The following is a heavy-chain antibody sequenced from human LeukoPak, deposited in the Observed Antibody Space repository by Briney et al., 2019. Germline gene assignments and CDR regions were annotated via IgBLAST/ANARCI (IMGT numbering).Heavy chain of an antibody. CDR2: IIPIFGTA. D-gene: IGHD3-3*01. J-gene: IGHJ6*03. CDR3: ARSLWSGYYHYYYYYMDV. CDR1: GGTFSSYA. V-gene: IGHV1-69*13. Sequence: SVKVSCKASGGTFSSYAISWVRQAPGQGFEWMGGIIPIFGTANYAQKFQGRVTITADESTSTAYMELSSLRSEDTAVYHCARSLWSGYYHYYYYYMDVWGKGTTVTVSS.